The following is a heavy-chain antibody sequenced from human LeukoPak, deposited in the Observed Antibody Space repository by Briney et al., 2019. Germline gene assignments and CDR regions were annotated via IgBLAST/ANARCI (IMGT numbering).Heavy chain of an antibody. V-gene: IGHV3-33*01. CDR2: IWYDGSNK. Sequence: GGSLRLSCAASGFTFSSYGMHWVRQAPGKGLEWVAVIWYDGSNKFYAGSVKGRFNISRDNSKNTLYLQMNSLRAEDTAVYYCARGPGIAVAGTDFDYWGQGTLVTVSS. CDR1: GFTFSSYG. D-gene: IGHD6-19*01. J-gene: IGHJ4*02. CDR3: ARGPGIAVAGTDFDY.